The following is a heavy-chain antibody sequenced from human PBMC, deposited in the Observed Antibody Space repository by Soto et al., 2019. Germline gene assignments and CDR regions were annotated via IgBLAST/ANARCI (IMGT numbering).Heavy chain of an antibody. CDR2: IIPIFGTA. D-gene: IGHD3-3*01. J-gene: IGHJ6*02. CDR3: ACTRDFGFPNSMDV. V-gene: IGHV1-69*06. CDR1: GGTFSSYA. Sequence: SVKVSCKASGGTFSSYAISWVRQAPGQGPEWMGGIIPIFGTANYAQKFQGRVTITADKSTSTAYMELSSLRSEDTAVYYCACTRDFGFPNSMDVWGQGTTVTVSS.